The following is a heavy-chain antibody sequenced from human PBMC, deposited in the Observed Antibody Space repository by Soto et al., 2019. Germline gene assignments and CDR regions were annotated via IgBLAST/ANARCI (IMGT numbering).Heavy chain of an antibody. CDR1: GVTFSSYA. D-gene: IGHD6-6*01. J-gene: IGHJ5*02. Sequence: SVKVSCKASGVTFSSYAISWVRQAPGQGLEWMGGIIPIFGTANYAQKFQGRVTITADESTSTAYMELSSLRSEDTAVYYCARDLGVEQLSWFDLWGQGTLVTVSS. V-gene: IGHV1-69*13. CDR3: ARDLGVEQLSWFDL. CDR2: IIPIFGTA.